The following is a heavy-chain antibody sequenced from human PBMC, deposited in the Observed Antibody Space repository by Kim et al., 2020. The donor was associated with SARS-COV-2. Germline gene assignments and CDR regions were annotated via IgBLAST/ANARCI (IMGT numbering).Heavy chain of an antibody. J-gene: IGHJ4*02. CDR3: ARLWGGSSSLPDY. Sequence: YNPSLKSRVTISVDTSKNQFSLKLSSVTAADTAVYYCARLWGGSSSLPDYWGQGTLVTVSS. D-gene: IGHD2-15*01. V-gene: IGHV4-59*01.